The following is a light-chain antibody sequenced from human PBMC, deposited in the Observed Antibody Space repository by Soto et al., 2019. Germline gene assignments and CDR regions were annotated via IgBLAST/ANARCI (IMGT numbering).Light chain of an antibody. CDR2: VNSEGTH. Sequence: QPVLTQSPSASASLGASVKLTCTLSSGHSTYAIAWHQQQPEKGPRYLMKVNSEGTHRKGDGIPDRFSGSSSGAERYLTISSLQSEDEADYYCQTWGTGSVVFGGGTKLTVL. J-gene: IGLJ2*01. CDR3: QTWGTGSVV. CDR1: SGHSTYA. V-gene: IGLV4-69*01.